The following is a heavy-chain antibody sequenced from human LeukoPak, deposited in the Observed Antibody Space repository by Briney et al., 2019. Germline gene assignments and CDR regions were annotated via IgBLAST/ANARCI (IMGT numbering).Heavy chain of an antibody. D-gene: IGHD1-26*01. Sequence: ASVKVSCKASGGTFSSYAISWVRQAPGQGLEWMGGIIPIFGTANYAQKFQGRVTITADESTSTAYMELSSLRSEDTAVYYCAGGAWEYYFDYWGQGTLVTVSS. CDR2: IIPIFGTA. V-gene: IGHV1-69*13. CDR1: GGTFSSYA. J-gene: IGHJ4*02. CDR3: AGGAWEYYFDY.